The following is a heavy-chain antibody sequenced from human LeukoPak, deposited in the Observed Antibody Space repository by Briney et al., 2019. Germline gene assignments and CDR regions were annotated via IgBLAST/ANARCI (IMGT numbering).Heavy chain of an antibody. D-gene: IGHD2-2*01. J-gene: IGHJ6*02. Sequence: PSETLSLTCAVYGGSFRGYYWSWIRQPPGKRLEWSGEINHRGSTNYNTYLKSRVTISVDTSKNQFSLKLSSVTAADTAVYYCARGLRVPAAHYYYGMDVWGQGTTVTVSS. V-gene: IGHV4-34*01. CDR3: ARGLRVPAAHYYYGMDV. CDR2: INHRGST. CDR1: GGSFRGYY.